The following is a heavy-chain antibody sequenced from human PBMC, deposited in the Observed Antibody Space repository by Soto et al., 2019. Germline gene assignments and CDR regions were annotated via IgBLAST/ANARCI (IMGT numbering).Heavy chain of an antibody. CDR2: IRSAPNGAAT. CDR1: GFTFSDYL. CDR3: TRLYLRAVAGQLDP. Sequence: PGGSLRLSCTASGFTFSDYLISWFRQAPGRGPEWVGFIRSAPNGAATEYAASVKGRFTLSRDDSKSVAYLEMNTLTTEDTAVYYCTRLYLRAVAGQLDPWGQGTLVTVSS. V-gene: IGHV3-49*03. D-gene: IGHD6-19*01. J-gene: IGHJ5*02.